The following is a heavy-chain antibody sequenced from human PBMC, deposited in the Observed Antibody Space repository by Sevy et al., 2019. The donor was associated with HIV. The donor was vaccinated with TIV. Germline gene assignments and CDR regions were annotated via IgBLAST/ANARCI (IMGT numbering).Heavy chain of an antibody. J-gene: IGHJ4*02. CDR1: GFRFEDYG. V-gene: IGHV3-9*01. CDR2: IGWNSGSV. Sequence: GGSLRLSCAASGFRFEDYGMHWVRRAPGKGLEWVSGIGWNSGSVGYAVSVKGRFTISRDNAKNLLYLQMNSLTSEDTALYYCAKELLPYGSGSYPLDYWGQGTVVTVSS. D-gene: IGHD3-10*01. CDR3: AKELLPYGSGSYPLDY.